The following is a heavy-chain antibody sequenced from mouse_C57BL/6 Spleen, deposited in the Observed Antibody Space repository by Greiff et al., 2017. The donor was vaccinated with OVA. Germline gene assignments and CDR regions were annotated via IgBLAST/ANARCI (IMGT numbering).Heavy chain of an antibody. J-gene: IGHJ2*01. CDR3: AQLDY. CDR1: GYTFTSYW. V-gene: IGHV1-61*01. CDR2: IYPSDSET. Sequence: QSCKASGYTFTSYWMDWVKQRPGQGLEWIGNIYPSDSETHYNQKFKDKATLTVDKSSSTAYMQLSSLTSEDSAVYYCAQLDYWGQGTTLTVSS.